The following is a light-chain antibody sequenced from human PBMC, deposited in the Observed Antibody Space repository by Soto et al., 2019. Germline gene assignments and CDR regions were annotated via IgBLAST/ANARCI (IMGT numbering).Light chain of an antibody. V-gene: IGLV2-8*01. J-gene: IGLJ1*01. CDR3: NAQADNGKHV. CDR1: SSDVGHSNF. CDR2: EVS. Sequence: ALTQPPSASGSPGQSVTISCTGSSSDVGHSNFVSWYQQHPGKGPKLIIYEVSKRPSGVPDRFSGSKSGNTASLSVSGLQDEDEADYFCNAQADNGKHVFGTGTKLTVL.